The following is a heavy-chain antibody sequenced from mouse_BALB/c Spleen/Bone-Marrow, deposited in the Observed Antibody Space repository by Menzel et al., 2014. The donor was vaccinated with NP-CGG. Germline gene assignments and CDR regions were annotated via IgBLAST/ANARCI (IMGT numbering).Heavy chain of an antibody. J-gene: IGHJ2*01. CDR2: INPNYDST. CDR1: GYTFTDYN. V-gene: IGHV1-18*01. Sequence: EVQVVESGAELVKPGASVKISCKASGYTFTDYNMDWVKQSHGKSLEWIGDINPNYDSTSYNQKFKGKATLTVDKSSSTAYMELRSLTSEDTAVYYCARRDGYDSYFDYWGQGTPLTVSS. D-gene: IGHD2-2*01. CDR3: ARRDGYDSYFDY.